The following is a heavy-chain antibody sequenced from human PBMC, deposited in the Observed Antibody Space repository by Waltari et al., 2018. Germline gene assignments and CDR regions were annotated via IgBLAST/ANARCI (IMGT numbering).Heavy chain of an antibody. CDR2: RYYSGST. CDR1: GGSIDSSHHY. J-gene: IGHJ4*02. CDR3: VQLPGY. V-gene: IGHV4-39*01. Sequence: QVQLQESGPGLVKPSETLSLTCTVSGGSIDSSHHYWGWIRQPPGKGLEWIGSRYYSGSTYYNPSLKSRVTISVDTSKNQFSLNLSSVTAADTAVYYCVQLPGYWGQGTLVTVSS. D-gene: IGHD2-15*01.